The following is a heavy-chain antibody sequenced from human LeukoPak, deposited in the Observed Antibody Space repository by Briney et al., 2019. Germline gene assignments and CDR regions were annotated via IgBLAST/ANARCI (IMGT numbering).Heavy chain of an antibody. V-gene: IGHV4-39*01. D-gene: IGHD3-10*01. CDR2: IYYSGST. CDR1: GGSISSSSYY. CDR3: ARHVCGSGSYADY. Sequence: PSETLSLTCTVSGGSISSSSYYWGWIRQPPGKGLEWIGSIYYSGSTYYNPSLKSRVTISVDTSKNQFSLKLSSVTAADTAVYYCARHVCGSGSYADYWGQGTLVTVSS. J-gene: IGHJ4*02.